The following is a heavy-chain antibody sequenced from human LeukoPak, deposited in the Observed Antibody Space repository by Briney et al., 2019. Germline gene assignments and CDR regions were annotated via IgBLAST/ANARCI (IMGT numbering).Heavy chain of an antibody. V-gene: IGHV3-30-3*01. CDR2: ISYDGSNK. CDR3: ARDIYSGYDLEGYYFDY. Sequence: GGSLRLSCAASGFTFSSYAMHRVRQAPGKGLEWVAVISYDGSNKYYADSVKGRFTISRGNSKNTLYLQMNSLRAEDTAVYYCARDIYSGYDLEGYYFDYWGQGTLVTVSS. CDR1: GFTFSSYA. D-gene: IGHD5-12*01. J-gene: IGHJ4*02.